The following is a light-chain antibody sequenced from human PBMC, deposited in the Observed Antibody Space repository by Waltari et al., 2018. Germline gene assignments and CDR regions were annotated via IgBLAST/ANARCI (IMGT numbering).Light chain of an antibody. Sequence: QSALTQPASVSGSPGQSIPISCTGPTSDVGGYNFVYWYQQHPGKAPKLRIYDVSKRPSGVSNRFSGSKSGNTASLTISGLQAEDEADYYCSSYTSSSTSYVVFGGGTKLTVL. CDR2: DVS. CDR1: TSDVGGYNF. CDR3: SSYTSSSTSYVV. V-gene: IGLV2-14*01. J-gene: IGLJ2*01.